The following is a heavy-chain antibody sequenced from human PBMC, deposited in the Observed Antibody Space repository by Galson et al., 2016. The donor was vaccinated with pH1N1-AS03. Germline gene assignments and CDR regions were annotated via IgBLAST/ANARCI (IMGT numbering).Heavy chain of an antibody. CDR1: GFAVSDYY. Sequence: SLRLSCAASGFAVSDYYVSWVRQAPGKGLDWVSIINREETGYYSASVQGRFTIARDSSNHVVYLHMNALRPDDTAVDYCAKGRGFILDSWGQGTLVTVSS. CDR2: INREETG. J-gene: IGHJ4*02. D-gene: IGHD5-24*01. V-gene: IGHV3-53*05. CDR3: AKGRGFILDS.